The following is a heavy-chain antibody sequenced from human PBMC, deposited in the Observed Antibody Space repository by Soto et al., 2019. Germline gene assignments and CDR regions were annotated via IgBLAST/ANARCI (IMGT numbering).Heavy chain of an antibody. V-gene: IGHV4-34*01. Sequence: PSETLSLTCAVYGGSFSGYYWSWIRQPPGKGLEWIGEINHSGSTNYNPSLKSRVTISVDTSKNQFSLKLSSVTAADTAVYYCARRLRYFDWFLSPYFDYWGPGTLVTVSS. CDR1: GGSFSGYY. CDR3: ARRLRYFDWFLSPYFDY. D-gene: IGHD3-9*01. CDR2: INHSGST. J-gene: IGHJ4*02.